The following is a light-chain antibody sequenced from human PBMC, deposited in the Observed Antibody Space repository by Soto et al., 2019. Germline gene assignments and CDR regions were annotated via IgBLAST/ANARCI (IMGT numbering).Light chain of an antibody. V-gene: IGLV3-21*04. J-gene: IGLJ3*02. CDR3: QVWDSSSDRWV. Sequence: SYELTQPPSVSVALGKTARITCGGNNIGSKSVHWYQQKPGQAPVLVIYYDSDRPSGIPERFSGSNSGNTATLTISRVEAGDEADYYCQVWDSSSDRWVFGGGTKLTVL. CDR2: YDS. CDR1: NIGSKS.